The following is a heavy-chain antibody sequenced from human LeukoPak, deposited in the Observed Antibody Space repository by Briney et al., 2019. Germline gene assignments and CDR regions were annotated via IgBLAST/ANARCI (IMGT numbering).Heavy chain of an antibody. CDR1: GYTFTSYY. Sequence: GASVKVSCKASGYTFTSYYMHWVRQAPGQGLEWMGIINPSGGSTSYAQKFQGRVTMTRDMSTSTVYMELSSLRSDDTAVYYCARSGYSSGGSCHPGAFDIWGQGTVVTVSS. J-gene: IGHJ3*02. D-gene: IGHD2-15*01. CDR2: INPSGGST. V-gene: IGHV1-46*01. CDR3: ARSGYSSGGSCHPGAFDI.